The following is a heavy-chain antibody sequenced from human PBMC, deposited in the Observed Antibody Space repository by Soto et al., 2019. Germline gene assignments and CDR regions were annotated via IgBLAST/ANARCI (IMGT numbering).Heavy chain of an antibody. D-gene: IGHD5-12*01. Sequence: SETLSLTCAVYGGSFSGYYWSWIRQPPGKGLEWIGEINHSGSTNYNPSLKSRVTISVDTSKNQFSLKLSSVTAADTAVYYCARVRDGYVYWGQGTLVTVSS. CDR3: ARVRDGYVY. J-gene: IGHJ4*02. CDR2: INHSGST. CDR1: GGSFSGYY. V-gene: IGHV4-34*01.